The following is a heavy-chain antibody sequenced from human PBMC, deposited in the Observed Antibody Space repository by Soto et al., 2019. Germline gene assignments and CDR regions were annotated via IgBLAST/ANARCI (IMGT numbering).Heavy chain of an antibody. CDR2: IYYSGST. V-gene: IGHV4-39*02. J-gene: IGHJ4*02. CDR3: ARRGRLSGYFDY. CDR1: GGSISSSSYY. D-gene: IGHD2-15*01. Sequence: QLQLQESGPGLVKPSETLSLTCTVSGGSISSSSYYWGWIRQPPGKGLEWIGSIYYSGSTYYNPSLKSRVTISVDTSNNHFSLKLSSVTPADTAVYYCARRGRLSGYFDYWGQGTLVTVAS.